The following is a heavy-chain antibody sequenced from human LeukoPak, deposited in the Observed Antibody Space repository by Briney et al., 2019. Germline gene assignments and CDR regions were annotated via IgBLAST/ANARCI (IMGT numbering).Heavy chain of an antibody. CDR3: ARRVTTGIGDY. Sequence: SGTLSLTCAVSGGSISSSNWWSWVHQPPGKGLEWVGEIYHSGSTNYNPSLKSRVTISVDKSKNQFSLKLSSVTAADAAVYYCARRVTTGIGDYWGQGTLVTVSS. CDR2: IYHSGST. V-gene: IGHV4-4*02. J-gene: IGHJ4*02. CDR1: GGSISSSNW. D-gene: IGHD2-21*02.